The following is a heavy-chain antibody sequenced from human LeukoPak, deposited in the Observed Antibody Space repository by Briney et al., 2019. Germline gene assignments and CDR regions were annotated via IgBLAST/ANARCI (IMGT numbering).Heavy chain of an antibody. D-gene: IGHD4-23*01. CDR3: ARTEGTVAYDS. V-gene: IGHV3-74*01. CDR2: INSDGSGT. Sequence: GGSLRLSCAASGFTFSSYWMHWVRQAPGKGLVWVSRINSDGSGTIYADFVRGRFTISRDNAKNTLYLQVNSLRAEDTAVYYCARTEGTVAYDSWGQGTLVTVSS. CDR1: GFTFSSYW. J-gene: IGHJ5*01.